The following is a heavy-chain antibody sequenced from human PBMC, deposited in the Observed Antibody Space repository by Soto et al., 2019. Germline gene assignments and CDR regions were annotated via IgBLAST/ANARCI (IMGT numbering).Heavy chain of an antibody. J-gene: IGHJ6*04. D-gene: IGHD2-2*01. CDR3: ASSGHFVVVPAAPVTRVGRLDV. V-gene: IGHV3-11*01. CDR1: GFTFSDYY. CDR2: ISSSGSTI. Sequence: QVQLVESGGGLVKPGGSLRLSCAASGFTFSDYYMSWIRQAPGKGLEWVSYISSSGSTIYYADSVKGRFTISRDNAKNSLYLQMNSLRAEDTAVYYCASSGHFVVVPAAPVTRVGRLDVWGKGTTVTVSS.